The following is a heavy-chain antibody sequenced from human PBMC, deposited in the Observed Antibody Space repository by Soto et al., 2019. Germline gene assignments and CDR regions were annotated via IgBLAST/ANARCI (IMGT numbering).Heavy chain of an antibody. J-gene: IGHJ4*02. Sequence: PGESLKISCNGSGFTFSSYAMSWVRQAPGKGLEWVSAISGSGGSTYYADSVKGRFTISRDNSKNTLYLQMNSLRAEDTAVYYCAKGPTTYSPPDYWGQGTLVTVSS. V-gene: IGHV3-23*01. CDR2: ISGSGGST. CDR3: AKGPTTYSPPDY. D-gene: IGHD1-26*01. CDR1: GFTFSSYA.